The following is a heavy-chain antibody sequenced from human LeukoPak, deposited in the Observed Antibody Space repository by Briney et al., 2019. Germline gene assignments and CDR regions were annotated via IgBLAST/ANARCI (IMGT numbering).Heavy chain of an antibody. J-gene: IGHJ5*02. CDR1: GGSFSGYY. Sequence: SETLSLTCAVYGGSFSGYYWSWIRQPPGKGLEWIGEINHSGSTNYNPSLKSRVTISVDTSKNQFSLKLSSVTAADTAVYYCARGVRSSWYGVADWFDPWDQGTLVTVSS. CDR3: ARGVRSSWYGVADWFDP. D-gene: IGHD6-13*01. V-gene: IGHV4-34*01. CDR2: INHSGST.